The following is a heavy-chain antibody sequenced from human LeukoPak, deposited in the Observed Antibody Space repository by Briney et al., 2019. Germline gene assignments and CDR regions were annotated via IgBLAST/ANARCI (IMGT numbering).Heavy chain of an antibody. CDR2: IYYSGST. V-gene: IGHV4-31*03. CDR3: AREEAAAGTGWFDY. Sequence: PSETLSLTCTVSGGSISSGGYYWSWIRQHPGKGLEWIGYIYYSGSTYYNPSLKSRVTISVDTSKNQFSLKLSSVTAADTAVYYCAREEAAAGTGWFDYWGQGTLVTVSS. CDR1: GGSISSGGYY. J-gene: IGHJ4*02. D-gene: IGHD6-13*01.